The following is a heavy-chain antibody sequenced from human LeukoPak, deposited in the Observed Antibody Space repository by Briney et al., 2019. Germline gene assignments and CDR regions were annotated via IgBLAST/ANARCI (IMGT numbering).Heavy chain of an antibody. Sequence: GGSLRLSCAASGFTFSSYSMNWVRQAPGKGLEWVSYISSSSSTIYYADSVKGRFTISRDNAKNSLYLQMNSLRAEDTAVYSCASGSIAAADVEFDYWGQGTLVTVSS. CDR2: ISSSSSTI. D-gene: IGHD6-13*01. CDR1: GFTFSSYS. J-gene: IGHJ4*02. V-gene: IGHV3-48*01. CDR3: ASGSIAAADVEFDY.